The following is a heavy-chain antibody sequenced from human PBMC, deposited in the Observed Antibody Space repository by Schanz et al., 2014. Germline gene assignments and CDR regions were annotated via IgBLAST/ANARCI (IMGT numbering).Heavy chain of an antibody. CDR2: ISYSGST. CDR1: GGSVSSGGDY. V-gene: IGHV4-31*03. CDR3: ARQFYDILTGYWFPYYFDY. D-gene: IGHD3-9*01. J-gene: IGHJ4*02. Sequence: QVQLQESGPGLVKPSQTLSLTCTVSGGSVSSGGDYWSWIRQHPGKGLEWIGFISYSGSTYYNPSFKCRVPTSVDPSKNQFSRKLSSVPAADTAVYYCARQFYDILTGYWFPYYFDYWGQGTLVTGSS.